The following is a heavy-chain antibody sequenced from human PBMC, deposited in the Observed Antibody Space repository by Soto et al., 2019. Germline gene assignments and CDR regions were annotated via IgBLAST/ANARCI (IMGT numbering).Heavy chain of an antibody. V-gene: IGHV3-23*01. Sequence: EVQLLESGGGLVQPGGSLRLSCAASGFTFSSYAMSWVRQAPGKGLEWVSAISGSGGSTYSADSVKGRFTISRDNSKNTLYLQMNRLSAEDTAVYYCAKGPVVTAIPSFDYWCQGTLVTVSS. CDR1: GFTFSSYA. CDR3: AKGPVVTAIPSFDY. D-gene: IGHD2-21*02. CDR2: ISGSGGST. J-gene: IGHJ4*02.